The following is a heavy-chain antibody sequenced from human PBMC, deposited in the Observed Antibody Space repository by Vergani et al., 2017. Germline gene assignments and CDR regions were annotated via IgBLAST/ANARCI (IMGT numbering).Heavy chain of an antibody. V-gene: IGHV4-30-4*01. Sequence: QVQLQESGPGMVKPSQTLSLTCTVSGCSISSGDYYWSWIRQPPGKGLEWIWYIYYSGSTYYTPSLKSRVPISVDTSKNQFSLKLSSVTAADTAVYYCARSDYCGGDCYSSDYYMDVWGKGTTVTVSS. CDR1: GCSISSGDYY. CDR2: IYYSGST. D-gene: IGHD2-21*01. CDR3: ARSDYCGGDCYSSDYYMDV. J-gene: IGHJ6*03.